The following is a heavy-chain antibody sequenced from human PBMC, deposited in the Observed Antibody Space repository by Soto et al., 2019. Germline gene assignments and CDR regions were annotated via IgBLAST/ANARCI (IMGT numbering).Heavy chain of an antibody. D-gene: IGHD2-15*01. CDR1: GGSFSGYY. J-gene: IGHJ4*02. CDR3: ARVKTPAFDY. Sequence: SETLSLTCAVYGGSFSGYYWSWIRQPPGKGLEWIGEINHSGSTNYNPSLKSRVTISVDTSKNQFSLKLSSVTAADTAVYYCARVKTPAFDYWGQGTLVTVSS. V-gene: IGHV4-34*01. CDR2: INHSGST.